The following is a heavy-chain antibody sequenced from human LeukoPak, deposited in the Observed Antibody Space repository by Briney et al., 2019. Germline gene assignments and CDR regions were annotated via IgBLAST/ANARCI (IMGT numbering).Heavy chain of an antibody. D-gene: IGHD3-22*01. V-gene: IGHV3-30*18. CDR1: GFTFSSYG. J-gene: IGHJ4*02. CDR2: ISYDGSNK. Sequence: PGGSLRLSCAASGFTFSSYGMHWVRQAPGKGLEWVAVISYDGSNKYYADSVKGRFTISRDNSKNTLYLQMNSLRAEDTAVYYCAKDRPYDGSGYLDYWGQGTLVTVSS. CDR3: AKDRPYDGSGYLDY.